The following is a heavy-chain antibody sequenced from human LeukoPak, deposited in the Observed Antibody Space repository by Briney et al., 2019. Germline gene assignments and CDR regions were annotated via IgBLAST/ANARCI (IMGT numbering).Heavy chain of an antibody. D-gene: IGHD4-17*01. CDR2: IYHSGST. CDR1: GGSISSSSYY. J-gene: IGHJ4*02. V-gene: IGHV4-39*07. CDR3: ARIPTVTFFDY. Sequence: SETLSLTCTVSGGSISSSSYYWGWIRQAPGKGLEWIATIYHSGSTYYNPSLQSRVTISLDTSKNQFSLKLSSVTAADTAVYYCARIPTVTFFDYWGQGTLVTVSS.